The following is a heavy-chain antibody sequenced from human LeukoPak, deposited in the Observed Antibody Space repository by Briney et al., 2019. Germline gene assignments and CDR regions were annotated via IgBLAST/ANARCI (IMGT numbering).Heavy chain of an antibody. CDR1: GFIFSNYS. CDR3: ARNMDSQYSTNWSDAFDI. CDR2: ISDSFTYI. D-gene: IGHD6-13*01. J-gene: IGHJ3*02. V-gene: IGHV3-21*01. Sequence: GGSLRLSCAASGFIFSNYSMNWVRQAPGKGLEWVSSISDSFTYIFYADSLKGRFTISRDNAKNSLYLQMNTLRAEDTAVYYCARNMDSQYSTNWSDAFDIWGQGTMVTVSS.